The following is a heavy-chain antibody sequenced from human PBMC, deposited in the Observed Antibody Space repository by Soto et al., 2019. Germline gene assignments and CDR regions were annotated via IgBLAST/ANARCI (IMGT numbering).Heavy chain of an antibody. V-gene: IGHV2-26*01. CDR1: GFSLSNARMG. CDR3: ARIREPGDYYYYYMDV. D-gene: IGHD3-10*01. CDR2: IFSNDEK. J-gene: IGHJ6*03. Sequence: QVTLKESGPVLVKPTETLTLTCTVSGFSLSNARMGVSWIRQPPGKALEWLAHIFSNDEKSYSTSLKSRLTISKDTSKSQVVLTMTNMDPVDTATYYCARIREPGDYYYYYMDVWGKGTTVTVSS.